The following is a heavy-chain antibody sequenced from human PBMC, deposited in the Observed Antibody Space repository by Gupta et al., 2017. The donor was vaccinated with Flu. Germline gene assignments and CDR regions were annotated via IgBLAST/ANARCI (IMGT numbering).Heavy chain of an antibody. CDR2: INRDGSVI. CDR3: ARDVGSGDYDS. Sequence: EVQLVESGGGLVQPGGSLRLSCGASGFTLSDYLLSWVRQAPGKGPELVANINRDGSVINYMDFVRGRFTISRDNAKNAVYFQMNSLRVDDTAVYYCARDVGSGDYDSWGQGTLVTVSS. D-gene: IGHD4-17*01. J-gene: IGHJ5*01. CDR1: GFTLSDYL. V-gene: IGHV3-7*01.